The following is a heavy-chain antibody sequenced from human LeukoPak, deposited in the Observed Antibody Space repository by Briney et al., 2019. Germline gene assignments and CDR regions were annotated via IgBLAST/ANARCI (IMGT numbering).Heavy chain of an antibody. Sequence: SETLSLTCTVSGGSISSGSYYWSWIRQPAGKGLEWIGRIYTSGSTNYNPSLKSRVTISVDTSKNQFSPKLSSVTAADTAVYYCARDPWGWGQGTLVTVSS. V-gene: IGHV4-61*02. J-gene: IGHJ4*02. CDR1: GGSISSGSYY. CDR3: ARDPWG. CDR2: IYTSGST. D-gene: IGHD1-26*01.